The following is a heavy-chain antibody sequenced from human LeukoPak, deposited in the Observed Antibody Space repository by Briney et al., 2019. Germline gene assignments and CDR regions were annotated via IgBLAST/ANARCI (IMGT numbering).Heavy chain of an antibody. D-gene: IGHD4-17*01. CDR3: ARGPDYGDYREPYYFDY. CDR2: IIPIFGTA. V-gene: IGHV1-69*13. Sequence: SVKVSCKASGGTFSSYAISWVRQAPGQGLEWMGGIIPIFGTANYAQKFQGRVTITADESTSTAYMELSSLRSEDTAVYYCARGPDYGDYREPYYFDYRGPGTLVTVSS. CDR1: GGTFSSYA. J-gene: IGHJ4*02.